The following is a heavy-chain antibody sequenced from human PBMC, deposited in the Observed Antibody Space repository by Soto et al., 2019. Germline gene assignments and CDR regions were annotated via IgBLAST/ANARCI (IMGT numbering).Heavy chain of an antibody. CDR2: ISGSGGST. D-gene: IGHD6-13*01. J-gene: IGHJ6*02. Sequence: EVQLLESGGGLVQPGGSLRLSCAASGFTFSSYAMSWVRQAPGKGLEWVSAISGSGGSTYYADSVKGRFTISRDNSKNTLYLQMNSLRAEDTAVYYCAKSGGAAGRDYYYYGMDVWGQGTTVTVSS. CDR3: AKSGGAAGRDYYYYGMDV. V-gene: IGHV3-23*01. CDR1: GFTFSSYA.